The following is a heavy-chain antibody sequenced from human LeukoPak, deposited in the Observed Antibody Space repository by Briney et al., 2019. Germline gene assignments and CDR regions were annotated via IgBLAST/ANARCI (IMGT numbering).Heavy chain of an antibody. Sequence: GASVKVSCKASGYTFTDYYINWVRQAPGQGLEWMGWINPNSGGTNYALKFQGRVTMTRDTSIRTAYMELSSLSPEDTAVYYCAAAPIEMQQRGFDYWGQGTLVTVSS. CDR3: AAAPIEMQQRGFDY. J-gene: IGHJ4*02. CDR1: GYTFTDYY. CDR2: INPNSGGT. V-gene: IGHV1-2*02. D-gene: IGHD5-24*01.